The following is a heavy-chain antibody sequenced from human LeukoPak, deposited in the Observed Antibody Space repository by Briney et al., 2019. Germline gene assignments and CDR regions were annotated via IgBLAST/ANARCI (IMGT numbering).Heavy chain of an antibody. CDR1: GGSISSGGYY. CDR2: IYQGENT. D-gene: IGHD3-3*02. CDR3: ARVLVPRGPDY. Sequence: SQTLSLTCNVSGGSISSGGYYWSWIRQPPGKGLEWIGYIYQGENTYYKPSLKSRVTMSVDTSKNQFSLRLNSVTAADTALYYCARVLVPRGPDYWGQGSLVTVSS. J-gene: IGHJ4*02. V-gene: IGHV4-30-2*01.